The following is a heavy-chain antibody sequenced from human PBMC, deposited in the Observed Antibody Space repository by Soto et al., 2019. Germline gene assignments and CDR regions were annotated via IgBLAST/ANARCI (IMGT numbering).Heavy chain of an antibody. Sequence: GGSLRLSCAASGFTFSSYSMNWVRQAPGKGLEWVSSISSSSSYIYYADSVKGRFTISRDNAKNSLYLQMNSLRAEDTAVYYCARARSYSYGPTGYFDYWGQGTLVTVSS. V-gene: IGHV3-21*01. D-gene: IGHD5-18*01. CDR3: ARARSYSYGPTGYFDY. CDR2: ISSSSSYI. CDR1: GFTFSSYS. J-gene: IGHJ4*02.